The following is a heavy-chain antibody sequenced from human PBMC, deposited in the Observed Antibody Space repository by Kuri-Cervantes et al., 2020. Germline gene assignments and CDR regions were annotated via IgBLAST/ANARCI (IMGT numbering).Heavy chain of an antibody. Sequence: ASVKVSCKASGYTFTSYDINWVRQATGQGLEWMGWMNPNSGNTGYAQKFQGRVTMTRNTSISTAYMELSSLRSDDTAVYYCARVQSFQNDYFDYWGQGTLVTVSS. J-gene: IGHJ4*02. V-gene: IGHV1-8*01. CDR2: MNPNSGNT. CDR3: ARVQSFQNDYFDY. CDR1: GYTFTSYD. D-gene: IGHD1-1*01.